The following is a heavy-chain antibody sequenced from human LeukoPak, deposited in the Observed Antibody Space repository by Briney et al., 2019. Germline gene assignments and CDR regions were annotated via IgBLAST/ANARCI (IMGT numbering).Heavy chain of an antibody. CDR1: GYTLTELS. Sequence: ASVKVSCKVSGYTLTELSMHWVRQAPGKGLEWMGGFDPEDGETIYAQKFQGRVTMTEDTSTDTAYMELSSLRSEDTAVYYCATDYGGNPHFDYWGQGTLVTVSS. CDR3: ATDYGGNPHFDY. CDR2: FDPEDGET. V-gene: IGHV1-24*01. J-gene: IGHJ4*02. D-gene: IGHD4-23*01.